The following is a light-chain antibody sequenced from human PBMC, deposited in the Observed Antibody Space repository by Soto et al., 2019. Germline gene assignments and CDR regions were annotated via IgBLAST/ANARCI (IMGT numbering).Light chain of an antibody. J-gene: IGLJ1*01. V-gene: IGLV2-23*01. Sequence: QSALTQPASVSGSPGQSITISCTGTSSDVGSYNLVSWYQQHPGKAPKLMIYEGSKRPSGVSNRFSGSKSGNTASLTISGLQAEDEADSYCCSYVASYVFGTGTMVTVL. CDR2: EGS. CDR1: SSDVGSYNL. CDR3: CSYVASYV.